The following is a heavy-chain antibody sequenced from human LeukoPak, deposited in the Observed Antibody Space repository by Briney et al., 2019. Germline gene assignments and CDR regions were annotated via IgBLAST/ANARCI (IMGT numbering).Heavy chain of an antibody. CDR3: ARGAPRYCSSTSCYGGDY. CDR2: INHSGST. CDR1: GGSFSGYY. V-gene: IGHV4-34*01. D-gene: IGHD2-2*01. Sequence: SETLSLTCAVYGGSFSGYYWSWIRQPPGKGLEWIGEINHSGSTNYNPSLKSRVTISVDTSKNQFSLKLSSVTAADTAVYNCARGAPRYCSSTSCYGGDYWGQGTLVTVSS. J-gene: IGHJ4*02.